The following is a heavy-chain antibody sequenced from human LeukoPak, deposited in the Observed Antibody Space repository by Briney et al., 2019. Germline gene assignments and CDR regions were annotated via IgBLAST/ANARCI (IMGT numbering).Heavy chain of an antibody. J-gene: IGHJ4*02. D-gene: IGHD2-2*01. V-gene: IGHV3-23*01. CDR1: GLIFHNYA. Sequence: PGGSLRLSCAASGLIFHNYALVWIRPAPGKGLEWVSTISGSGDTTYYADSVRGRFTVSRDNSKNTLYLQMNSLRAENTAVYYCARTPQKYCSSTTCYPDYWGQGTLVTVSS. CDR2: ISGSGDTT. CDR3: ARTPQKYCSSTTCYPDY.